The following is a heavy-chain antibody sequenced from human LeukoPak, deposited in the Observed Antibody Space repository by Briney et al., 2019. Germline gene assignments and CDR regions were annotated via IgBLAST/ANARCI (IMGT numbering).Heavy chain of an antibody. V-gene: IGHV3-7*01. CDR1: GFTFSSHS. CDR3: ARWRGLQSEFDC. D-gene: IGHD5-24*01. Sequence: GGSLRLSCAASGFTFSSHSMGWVRQAPGKGLECVATIGLDGAQKDFVDSVKGRFTLSRDNAKNSLCLEMNRLRVEDTAVYYCARWRGLQSEFDCWGQGTLVTVSS. CDR2: IGLDGAQK. J-gene: IGHJ4*02.